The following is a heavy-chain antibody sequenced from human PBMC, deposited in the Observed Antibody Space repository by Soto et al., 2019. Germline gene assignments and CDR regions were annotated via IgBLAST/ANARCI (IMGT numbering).Heavy chain of an antibody. Sequence: QVQLVESGGGVVQPGRSLRLSCAASGFTFSTYGMHWVRQAPGKGLEWVAVIWYDGSNKYYADSVKGRFTISRDNSKNTMYLQMSSVRADDTAVYYCARSPAGYSYGYGADCWGQGTLVTVSS. V-gene: IGHV3-33*01. CDR2: IWYDGSNK. CDR3: ARSPAGYSYGYGADC. J-gene: IGHJ4*02. D-gene: IGHD5-18*01. CDR1: GFTFSTYG.